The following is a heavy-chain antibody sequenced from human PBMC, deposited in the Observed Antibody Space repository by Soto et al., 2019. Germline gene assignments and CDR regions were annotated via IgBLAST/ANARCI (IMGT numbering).Heavy chain of an antibody. J-gene: IGHJ6*03. Sequence: QVQLQESGPGLVKPSGTLSLTCAVSSGSISSSNWWSWVRQPPGNGLEWIGEIYHSGSTNYNPSLKSRVTISVDKSKNQFSLKLSSVTAADTAVYYCARDGCTGYYGSGSFHYYSSMDVWGKGTTVTVSS. D-gene: IGHD3-10*01. V-gene: IGHV4-4*02. CDR3: ARDGCTGYYGSGSFHYYSSMDV. CDR2: IYHSGST. CDR1: SGSISSSNW.